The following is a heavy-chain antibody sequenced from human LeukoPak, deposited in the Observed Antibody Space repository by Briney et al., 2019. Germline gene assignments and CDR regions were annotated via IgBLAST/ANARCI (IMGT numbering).Heavy chain of an antibody. CDR2: IYTSGST. J-gene: IGHJ4*02. D-gene: IGHD1/OR15-1a*01. CDR1: GGSISSYY. Sequence: MPSETLSLTCTVSGGSISSYYWSWIRQPAGKGLEWIGRIYTSGSTNYNPSLKSRVTMSVDTSKNQFSLRLSSVTAADTAGYYWARQQDLADFDYWGRGPLVTVSS. V-gene: IGHV4-4*07. CDR3: ARQQDLADFDY.